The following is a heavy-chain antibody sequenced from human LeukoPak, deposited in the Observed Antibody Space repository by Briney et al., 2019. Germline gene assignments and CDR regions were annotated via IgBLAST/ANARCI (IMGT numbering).Heavy chain of an antibody. Sequence: PGGSLRLSCSASGFTFNNYVMHWVRQAPGKGLEYVSATNTNGDTTYYTDSVKGRFTISRDNSKNTLYLQMSSLRAEDTAVYYCVKEQVELLWFGELGYWGQGTLVTVSS. CDR3: VKEQVELLWFGELGY. CDR2: TNTNGDTT. CDR1: GFTFNNYV. V-gene: IGHV3-64D*09. J-gene: IGHJ4*02. D-gene: IGHD3-10*01.